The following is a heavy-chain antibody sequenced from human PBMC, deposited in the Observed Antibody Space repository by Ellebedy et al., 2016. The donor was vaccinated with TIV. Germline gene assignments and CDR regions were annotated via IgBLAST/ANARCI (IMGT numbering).Heavy chain of an antibody. D-gene: IGHD1-14*01. CDR1: GFTFSSYS. Sequence: GESLKISCAASGFTFSSYSMNWVRQAPGKGLEWVSYISSSSSTIYYADSVKGRFTISRDNAKNSLYLQMNSLRAEDTAVYYCAREGQPKGPPYYGMDVWGQGTTVTVSS. CDR2: ISSSSSTI. J-gene: IGHJ6*02. V-gene: IGHV3-48*01. CDR3: AREGQPKGPPYYGMDV.